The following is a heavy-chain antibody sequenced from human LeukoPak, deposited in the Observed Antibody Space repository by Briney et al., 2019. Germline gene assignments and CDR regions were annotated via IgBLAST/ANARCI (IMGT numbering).Heavy chain of an antibody. CDR1: GGTFSSYA. D-gene: IGHD3-9*01. CDR3: ARENILTGHDAFDI. CDR2: IIPILGIA. V-gene: IGHV1-69*04. J-gene: IGHJ3*02. Sequence: SVKVSCKASGGTFSSYAISWVRQAPGQGLQWMGRIIPILGIANYAQRFQGRVTITADKSTSTAYMELSSLRSEDTAVCYCARENILTGHDAFDIWGQGTMVTVSS.